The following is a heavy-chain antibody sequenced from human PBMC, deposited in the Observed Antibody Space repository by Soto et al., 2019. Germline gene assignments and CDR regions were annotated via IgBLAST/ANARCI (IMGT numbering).Heavy chain of an antibody. V-gene: IGHV3-33*01. Sequence: GGSLRLSCAASGFTFSSYGMHWVRQAPGKGLEWVAVIWYDGSNKYYADSVKGRFTISRDNSKNTLYLQMSSLRAEDTAVYYCARGSSDTGFDYWGQGTLVTVSS. CDR2: IWYDGSNK. CDR1: GFTFSSYG. J-gene: IGHJ4*02. CDR3: ARGSSDTGFDY. D-gene: IGHD5-18*01.